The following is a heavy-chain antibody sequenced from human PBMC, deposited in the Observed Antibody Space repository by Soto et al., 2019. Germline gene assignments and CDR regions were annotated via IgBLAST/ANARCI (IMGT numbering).Heavy chain of an antibody. J-gene: IGHJ6*02. D-gene: IGHD6-19*01. CDR3: AIDRSRGWYGYGMDV. Sequence: QVQLVQSGAEVKKPGASVKVSCKASGYTFTSYGISWVRQAPGQGLEWMGWISAYNGNTNYAQKLQGRVNMTTDTSTSTAYMELRSLRSDDAAVDYCAIDRSRGWYGYGMDVWGQGTTVTGSS. CDR1: GYTFTSYG. V-gene: IGHV1-18*01. CDR2: ISAYNGNT.